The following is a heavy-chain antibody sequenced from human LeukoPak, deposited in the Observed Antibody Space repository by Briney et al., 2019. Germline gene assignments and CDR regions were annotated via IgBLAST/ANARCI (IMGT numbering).Heavy chain of an antibody. CDR3: ARSYSSGWFGY. Sequence: PSETLSLTCNVSGGSISNYYWSWIRQPPGKGLEWIGYMYHTGHTMYNSSLKSRVTMSLDTSKNHFSLRLSSVTAADTAVYYCARSYSSGWFGYWGQGTLVTVSS. D-gene: IGHD6-19*01. CDR1: GGSISNYY. CDR2: MYHTGHT. J-gene: IGHJ4*02. V-gene: IGHV4-59*08.